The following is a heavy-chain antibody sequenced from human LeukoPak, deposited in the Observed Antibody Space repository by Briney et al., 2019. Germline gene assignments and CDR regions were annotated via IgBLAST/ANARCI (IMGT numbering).Heavy chain of an antibody. V-gene: IGHV3-30*04. J-gene: IGHJ6*04. D-gene: IGHD3-10*02. CDR2: ISYDGSNK. CDR3: AELGITMIGGV. CDR1: GFTFSSYA. Sequence: GGSLRLSCAASGFTFSSYAMHWVRQAPGKGLEWVAVISYDGSNKYYADSVKGRFTVSRDNAKNSLYLQMNSLRAEDTAVYYCAELGITMIGGVWGKGTTVTISS.